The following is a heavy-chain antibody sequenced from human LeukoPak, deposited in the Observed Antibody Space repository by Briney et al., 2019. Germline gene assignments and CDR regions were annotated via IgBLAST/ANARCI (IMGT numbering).Heavy chain of an antibody. CDR3: ARAQVPTYYYGSGSYYFDY. CDR2: IIPIFGTA. Sequence: SVKVSCKASGGTFSSYAISWVRQAPGQGLEWMGGIIPIFGTANYAQKFQGRVTITTDESMSTAYMELSSLRSEDTAVYYCARAQVPTYYYGSGSYYFDYWGQGTLVTVSS. CDR1: GGTFSSYA. D-gene: IGHD3-10*01. J-gene: IGHJ4*02. V-gene: IGHV1-69*05.